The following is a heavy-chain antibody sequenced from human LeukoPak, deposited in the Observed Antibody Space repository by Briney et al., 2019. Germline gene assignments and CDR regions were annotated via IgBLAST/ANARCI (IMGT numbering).Heavy chain of an antibody. CDR1: GYTFTSYY. J-gene: IGHJ3*02. V-gene: IGHV1-46*01. Sequence: ASVNVSCKASGYTFTSYYMHWVRQAPGQGLEWMGIINPSGGSTSYAQKFQGRVTMTRDTSTSTAYMELSSLRSEDTAVYYCAGPKKNIVVVTATIDAFDIWGQGTMVTVSS. D-gene: IGHD2-21*02. CDR3: AGPKKNIVVVTATIDAFDI. CDR2: INPSGGST.